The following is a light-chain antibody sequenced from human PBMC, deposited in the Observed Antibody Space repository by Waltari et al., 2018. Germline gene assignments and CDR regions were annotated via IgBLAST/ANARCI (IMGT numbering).Light chain of an antibody. CDR3: CSYSGSGSFPYV. Sequence: QSALTPPASVSGSPGQSITIPCTGSSNNIGFYDLVSWYQQHPGKAPKLIIFDVIKRPSGVSDRFSGSKSGNTASLTISGLQTEDDADYYCCSYSGSGSFPYVFGPGTRVAVL. CDR1: SNNIGFYDL. V-gene: IGLV2-23*02. J-gene: IGLJ1*01. CDR2: DVI.